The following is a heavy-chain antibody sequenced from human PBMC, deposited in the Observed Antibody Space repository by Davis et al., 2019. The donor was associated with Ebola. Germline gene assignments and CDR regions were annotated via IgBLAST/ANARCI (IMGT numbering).Heavy chain of an antibody. CDR1: GFTFSGSA. CDR2: IRSKANSYVT. D-gene: IGHD6-19*01. CDR3: TTNLIAVRDY. J-gene: IGHJ4*02. V-gene: IGHV3-73*01. Sequence: GESLKIPCAAPGFTFSGSAMHRVRQASGKGLEWVGRIRSKANSYVTAYAASVKGRFTISRDDSKNTAYLQMNSLKTEDTAVYYCTTNLIAVRDYWGQGTLVTVSS.